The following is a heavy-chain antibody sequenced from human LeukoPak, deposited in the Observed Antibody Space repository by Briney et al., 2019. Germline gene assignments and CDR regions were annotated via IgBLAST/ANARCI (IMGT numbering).Heavy chain of an antibody. CDR3: ARRRTYGSGSLDY. Sequence: SETLSLTCAVYGGSFSGYYWSWIRQPPGKGLEWIGEINHSGSTNYNPSLKSRVTISVDTSKNQFSLKLSSVTAADTAVYYCARRRTYGSGSLDYWGQGTLVAVSS. CDR2: INHSGST. V-gene: IGHV4-34*01. CDR1: GGSFSGYY. D-gene: IGHD3-10*01. J-gene: IGHJ4*02.